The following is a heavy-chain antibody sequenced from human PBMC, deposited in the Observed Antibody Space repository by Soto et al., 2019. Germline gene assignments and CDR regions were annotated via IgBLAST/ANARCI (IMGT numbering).Heavy chain of an antibody. Sequence: SVKVSCKASGGTFSSYTISWVRQAPGQGLEWMGRIIPILGIANYAQKFQGRVTITADKSTSTAYMELSSLRSEDTAVYYCARDGDIVVVPAADDYYYYMDGWGKGNTVTVSS. CDR1: GGTFSSYT. D-gene: IGHD2-2*01. J-gene: IGHJ6*03. V-gene: IGHV1-69*04. CDR2: IIPILGIA. CDR3: ARDGDIVVVPAADDYYYYMDG.